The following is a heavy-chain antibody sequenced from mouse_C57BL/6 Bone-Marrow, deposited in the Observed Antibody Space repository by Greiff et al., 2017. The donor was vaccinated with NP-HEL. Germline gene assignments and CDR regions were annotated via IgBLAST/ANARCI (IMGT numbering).Heavy chain of an antibody. V-gene: IGHV1-50*01. D-gene: IGHD2-4*01. Sequence: QVQLQQPGAELVKPGASVKLSCKASGYTFTSYWMQWVKQRPGQGLEWIGAIDPSDSYTNYNQKFKGKATLTVDTSSSTAYMQLSSLTSEDSAVYYCAKVYDYDLYAMDYWGQGTSVTVSS. CDR2: IDPSDSYT. CDR3: AKVYDYDLYAMDY. CDR1: GYTFTSYW. J-gene: IGHJ4*01.